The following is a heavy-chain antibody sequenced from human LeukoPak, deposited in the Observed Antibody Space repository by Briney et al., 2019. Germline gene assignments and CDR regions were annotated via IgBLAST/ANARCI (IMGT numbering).Heavy chain of an antibody. J-gene: IGHJ4*02. Sequence: SGGSLSLSCAASGFTFSSYAMSWVRQAPGKGLEWVSAISGSGGSTYYADSVKGRFTISRDNSKNTLYLQMNSLRAEDTAVYYCAKDGVPNYYGSGSYLDYWGQGTLVTVSS. CDR2: ISGSGGST. CDR1: GFTFSSYA. CDR3: AKDGVPNYYGSGSYLDY. D-gene: IGHD3-10*01. V-gene: IGHV3-23*01.